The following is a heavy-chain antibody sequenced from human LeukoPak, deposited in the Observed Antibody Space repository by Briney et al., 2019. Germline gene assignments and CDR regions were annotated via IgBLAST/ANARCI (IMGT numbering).Heavy chain of an antibody. J-gene: IGHJ6*02. CDR2: MNPNSGNT. CDR1: GYTFTSYD. CDR3: ARGSGEYKLLVYSYYYGMDV. V-gene: IGHV1-8*01. D-gene: IGHD2-2*01. Sequence: ASVKVSCKASGYTFTSYDINWVRQATGQGLEWMGWMNPNSGNTGYAQKFQGRVTMTRNTSISTAYMELSSLRTEDTAVYYCARGSGEYKLLVYSYYYGMDVWGQGTTVTVSS.